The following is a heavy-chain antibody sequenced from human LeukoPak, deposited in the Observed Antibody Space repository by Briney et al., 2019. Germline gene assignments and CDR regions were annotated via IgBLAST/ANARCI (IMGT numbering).Heavy chain of an antibody. D-gene: IGHD3-3*01. V-gene: IGHV4-59*01. Sequence: SETLSLTCTVSGGSISSYYWSWIRQPPGKGLEWIGYIYYSGSTNYNPSLKSRVTISVDTSKNQFSLKLSSVTAADTAVYYCAREDDFWSGPDYWGPGTLVTVSS. J-gene: IGHJ4*02. CDR1: GGSISSYY. CDR2: IYYSGST. CDR3: AREDDFWSGPDY.